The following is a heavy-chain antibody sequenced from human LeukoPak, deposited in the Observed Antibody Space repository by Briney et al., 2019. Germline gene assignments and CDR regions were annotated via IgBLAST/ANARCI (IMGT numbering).Heavy chain of an antibody. V-gene: IGHV4-61*02. CDR1: GGSISSGSYY. Sequence: PSETLSLTCTVSGGSISSGSYYWSWIRQPAGKGLEWIGRIYTSGSTNYNPSLKSRVTISVDTSKNQFSLKLSSVTAADTAVYYCARALIDCIGGSCYQIFDYWGQGTLVTVSS. J-gene: IGHJ4*02. CDR3: ARALIDCIGGSCYQIFDY. CDR2: IYTSGST. D-gene: IGHD2-15*01.